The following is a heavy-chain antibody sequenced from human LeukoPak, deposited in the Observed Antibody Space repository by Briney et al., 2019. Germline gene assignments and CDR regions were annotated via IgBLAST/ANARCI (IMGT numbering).Heavy chain of an antibody. V-gene: IGHV3-9*01. D-gene: IGHD3/OR15-3a*01. CDR3: AKDMSFDGDYGMDV. Sequence: PGRSLRLSCAASGFTFDDYAMHWARQGPGKGLEWVSGISWNGGGIGYVDSVKGRFTISRDNAKNSLYLQMNSLRAEDTAVYYCAKDMSFDGDYGMDVWGQGTTVTVSS. J-gene: IGHJ6*02. CDR2: ISWNGGGI. CDR1: GFTFDDYA.